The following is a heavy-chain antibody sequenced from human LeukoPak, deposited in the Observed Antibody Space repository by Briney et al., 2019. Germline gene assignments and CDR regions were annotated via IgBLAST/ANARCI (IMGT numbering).Heavy chain of an antibody. Sequence: PGGSLRLSCAASGFTVSSNFMSWVRQAPGKGLEWVSLIYSGGSTYYADSVKGRFTISRDDSKSTLYLQMNSLRAEDTAVYYCARGRSSGYFDFWGQGTPVTVSS. CDR1: GFTVSSNF. J-gene: IGHJ4*02. CDR2: IYSGGST. D-gene: IGHD3-22*01. V-gene: IGHV3-53*01. CDR3: ARGRSSGYFDF.